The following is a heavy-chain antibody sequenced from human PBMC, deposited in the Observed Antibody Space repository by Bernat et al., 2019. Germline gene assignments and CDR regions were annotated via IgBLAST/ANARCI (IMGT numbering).Heavy chain of an antibody. V-gene: IGHV3-15*07. CDR2: IKSKTDGGTT. D-gene: IGHD1-26*01. Sequence: EVQLVESGGGLVKPGGSLRLSCAASGFTFSNAWMNWVRQAPGKGLEWVGRIKSKTDGGTTDYAAPVKGRFTISRDNSKNTLYLQMNSLKAEDTAVYYCTRDPEWGPADYWGQGTLVTVSS. J-gene: IGHJ4*02. CDR1: GFTFSNAW. CDR3: TRDPEWGPADY.